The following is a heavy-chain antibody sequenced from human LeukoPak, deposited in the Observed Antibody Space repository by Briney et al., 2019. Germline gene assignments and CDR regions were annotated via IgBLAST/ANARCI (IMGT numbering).Heavy chain of an antibody. D-gene: IGHD1-1*01. Sequence: SETLSLTCTVSGGSINSGGYYWSWIRQHPGKGLEWIGYISNSGSTYYHPSLRSRLSISVDTSKNQFSLKLSSVTAADTAVYYCARVPEYNNYVDYWGQGTLVIVSS. CDR1: GGSINSGGYY. V-gene: IGHV4-31*03. CDR3: ARVPEYNNYVDY. CDR2: ISNSGST. J-gene: IGHJ4*02.